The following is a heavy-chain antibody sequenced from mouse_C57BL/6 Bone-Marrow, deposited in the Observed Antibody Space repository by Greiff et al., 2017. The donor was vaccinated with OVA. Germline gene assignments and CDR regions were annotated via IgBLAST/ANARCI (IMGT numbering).Heavy chain of an antibody. J-gene: IGHJ3*01. Sequence: EVQLQQSGPVLVKPGASVKMSCKASGYTFTDYYMNWVKQSPGKSLEWIGVINPYNGGTSYNQKFKGKATLTVDKSSSTAYMELNSLTSEDSGVYYCARSGSLWWFAYWGQGTLVTVSA. CDR3: ARSGSLWWFAY. V-gene: IGHV1-19*01. D-gene: IGHD1-1*02. CDR2: INPYNGGT. CDR1: GYTFTDYY.